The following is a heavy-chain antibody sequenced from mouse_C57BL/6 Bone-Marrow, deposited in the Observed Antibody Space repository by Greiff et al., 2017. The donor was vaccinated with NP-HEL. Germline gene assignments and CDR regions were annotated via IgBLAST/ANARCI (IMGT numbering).Heavy chain of an antibody. Sequence: QVQLKESGAELVRPGASVTLSCKASGYTFTDYEMHWVKQTPVHGLEWIGAIDPETGGTAYNQKFKGKAILTADKSSSTAYMELRSLTSEDSAVYYCTLSRFAYWGQGTLVTVSA. CDR3: TLSRFAY. J-gene: IGHJ3*01. V-gene: IGHV1-15*01. CDR2: IDPETGGT. CDR1: GYTFTDYE.